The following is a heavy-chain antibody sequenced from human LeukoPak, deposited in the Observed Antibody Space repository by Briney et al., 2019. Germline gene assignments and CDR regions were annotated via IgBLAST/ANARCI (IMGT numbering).Heavy chain of an antibody. Sequence: SVKVSCKASGFPLSSSAVQWVRQAGGQRLEWIGWIVVGSNSTNYAQKFQERVTITRDMSTSTAYMELSSLRSEDTAVYYCAAPYSIRWFDLWGRGTLVTVSS. CDR3: AAPYSIRWFDL. CDR1: GFPLSSSA. CDR2: IVVGSNST. V-gene: IGHV1-58*01. D-gene: IGHD6-13*01. J-gene: IGHJ5*02.